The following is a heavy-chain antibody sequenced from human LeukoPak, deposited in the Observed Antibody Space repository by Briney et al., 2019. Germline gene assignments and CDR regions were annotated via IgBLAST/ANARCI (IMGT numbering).Heavy chain of an antibody. Sequence: SETLSLTCTVSGGSISSYYWTWIRQPPGKGLEWIGEINHSGSTNYNPSLKSRVTISVDTSKNQFSLKLNSVTAADTAVYYCARLRGYSGGEIRFFDYWGQGTLVTVSS. CDR2: INHSGST. CDR3: ARLRGYSGGEIRFFDY. CDR1: GGSISSYY. V-gene: IGHV4-34*01. J-gene: IGHJ4*02. D-gene: IGHD5-12*01.